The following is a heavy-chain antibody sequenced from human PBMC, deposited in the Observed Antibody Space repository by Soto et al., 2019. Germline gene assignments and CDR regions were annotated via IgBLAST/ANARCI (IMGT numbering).Heavy chain of an antibody. Sequence: ASVKVSCKDSGYTFTRYDIHWVGQAAGQRLEWVGWMNPNSGNTGYAQKLQARVTMTRNTSISTAYMELSSLRSEDTAVYDCAGGQIPATIPYSYYDYGMDGWGQGTMVTVSS. CDR3: AGGQIPATIPYSYYDYGMDG. CDR2: MNPNSGNT. V-gene: IGHV1-8*01. J-gene: IGHJ6*02. CDR1: GYTFTRYD. D-gene: IGHD2-2*01.